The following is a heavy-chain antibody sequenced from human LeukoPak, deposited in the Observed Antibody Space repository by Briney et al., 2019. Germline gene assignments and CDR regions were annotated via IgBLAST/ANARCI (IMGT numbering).Heavy chain of an antibody. V-gene: IGHV3-30*02. CDR3: AKKTIVGATVDAFDI. D-gene: IGHD1-26*01. CDR1: GFTFSNYG. J-gene: IGHJ3*02. Sequence: GGSLRLSCAASGFTFSNYGMHWVRQAPGKGLEWVASIRYDGFNKYYADSLKGRFTISRDNSKNMLYLQMNSLRAEDTAVYYCAKKTIVGATVDAFDIWGQGTMVIVSS. CDR2: IRYDGFNK.